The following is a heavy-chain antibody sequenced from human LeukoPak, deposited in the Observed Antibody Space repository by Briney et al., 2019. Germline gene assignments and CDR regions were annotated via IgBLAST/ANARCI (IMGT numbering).Heavy chain of an antibody. V-gene: IGHV1-18*01. CDR2: ISAYNSNT. CDR1: GYTFTSYG. D-gene: IGHD2-15*01. Sequence: RASVKVSCKASGYTFTSYGISWVRQAPGQGLEWMEWISAYNSNTNYAQKLQGRVTMTTDTSTSTAYMELRSLRSDDTAVYYCARDKGEYCSGGSCYDAFDIWGQGTMVIVSS. J-gene: IGHJ3*02. CDR3: ARDKGEYCSGGSCYDAFDI.